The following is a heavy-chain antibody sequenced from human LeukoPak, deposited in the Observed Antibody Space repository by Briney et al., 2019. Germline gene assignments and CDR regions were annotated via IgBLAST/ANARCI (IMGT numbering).Heavy chain of an antibody. Sequence: GGSLRLSCAASGFTFSSYIMNWVRQAPGKGLEWVSSISSSGSYIYYADSVNGRFTISRDNAKNSLYLQMNSLRAEDTAVYYCARDGSGWYYFDYWGQGTLVTVSS. CDR3: ARDGSGWYYFDY. CDR1: GFTFSSYI. J-gene: IGHJ4*02. CDR2: ISSSGSYI. D-gene: IGHD6-19*01. V-gene: IGHV3-21*01.